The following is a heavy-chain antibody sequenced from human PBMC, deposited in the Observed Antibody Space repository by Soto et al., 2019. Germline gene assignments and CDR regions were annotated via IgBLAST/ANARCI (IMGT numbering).Heavy chain of an antibody. CDR1: DGSFSGYF. D-gene: IGHD6-13*01. CDR3: ARGRRRGSSSWNGLDV. Sequence: QVQLQQWGAGLLKPSETLSLTCAVYDGSFSGYFWNWIRHPPGKGLEWIGDINYSGSTNYNPSLNRLATRSVDTSTNQFLRQLTSVTAADTAVYSCARGRRRGSSSWNGLDVWGQGTTVSVSS. J-gene: IGHJ6*02. CDR2: INYSGST. V-gene: IGHV4-34*01.